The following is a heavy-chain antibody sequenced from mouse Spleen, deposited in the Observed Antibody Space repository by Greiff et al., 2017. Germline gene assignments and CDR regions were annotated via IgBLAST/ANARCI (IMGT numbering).Heavy chain of an antibody. J-gene: IGHJ4*01. CDR1: GYAFSSSW. V-gene: IGHV1-82*01. CDR2: IYPGDGDT. Sequence: VQLQQSGPELVKPGASVKISCKASGYAFSSSWMNWVKQRPGKGLEWIGRIYPGDGDTNYNGKFKGKATLTADKSSSTAYMQLSSLTSEDSAVYFCARSARSIYYAMDYWGQGTSVTVSS. CDR3: ARSARSIYYAMDY.